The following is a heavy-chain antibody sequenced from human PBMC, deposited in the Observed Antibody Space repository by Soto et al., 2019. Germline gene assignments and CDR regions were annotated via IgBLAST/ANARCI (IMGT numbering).Heavy chain of an antibody. CDR3: ARDLGILTGYSLYYYYGMDV. Sequence: SQTLSLTCAISGDSVSSNTVAWNWFRQSPSRGLEWLGRTYYRSKWYNDYAVSVKSRITINPDTSKNQFSLQLNSVTPEDTAVYYCARDLGILTGYSLYYYYGMDVWGQGTTVTVSS. CDR1: GDSVSSNTVA. CDR2: TYYRSKWYN. J-gene: IGHJ6*02. D-gene: IGHD3-9*01. V-gene: IGHV6-1*01.